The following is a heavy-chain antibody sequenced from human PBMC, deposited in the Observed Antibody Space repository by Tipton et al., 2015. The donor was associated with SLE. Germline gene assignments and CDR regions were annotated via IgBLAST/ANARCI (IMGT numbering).Heavy chain of an antibody. CDR1: GASIRTYY. J-gene: IGHJ3*02. V-gene: IGHV4-39*07. Sequence: TLSLTCAVSGASIRTYYWVWVRQPPGKGLEWIGSVFYSGKTYYNLSLRSRVTISVDTSKNQFSLKLTSMTAADTAVHYCARVMRGGSPARAFDIWGQGTMVTVSS. CDR3: ARVMRGGSPARAFDI. CDR2: VFYSGKT. D-gene: IGHD1-26*01.